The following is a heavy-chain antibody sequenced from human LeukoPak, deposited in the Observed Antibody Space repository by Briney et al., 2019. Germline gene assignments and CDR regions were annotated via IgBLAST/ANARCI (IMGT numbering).Heavy chain of an antibody. D-gene: IGHD2-2*01. Sequence: ASVKVSCKASGYTFTGYYIHWLRQAPGQGLEWMGWFNPNSGGTNYAPKFQGLVTMSSDTSIATAYMELNRLISDDTAVCYCARTKPPCTSCLLLDYWGQGTLVTVSS. CDR2: FNPNSGGT. CDR3: ARTKPPCTSCLLLDY. CDR1: GYTFTGYY. J-gene: IGHJ4*02. V-gene: IGHV1-2*02.